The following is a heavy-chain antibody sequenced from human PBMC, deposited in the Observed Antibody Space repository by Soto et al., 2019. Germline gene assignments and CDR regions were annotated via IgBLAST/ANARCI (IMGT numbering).Heavy chain of an antibody. CDR1: GFTFSTYC. CDR2: ICRDGSGT. J-gene: IGHJ4*02. D-gene: IGHD1-1*01. Sequence: PGGSLRLSCAVSGFTFSTYCMHWVRQAPETGLVWVSRICRDGSGTDYADSVKGRFTISRDDGKNSLYLQMNSLRVEDTAIYYCVRGTISCRGMDYWSQGTMGTVSS. V-gene: IGHV3-74*01. CDR3: VRGTISCRGMDY.